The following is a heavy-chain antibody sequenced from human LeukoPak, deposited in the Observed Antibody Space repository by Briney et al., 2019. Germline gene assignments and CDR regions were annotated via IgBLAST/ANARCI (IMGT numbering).Heavy chain of an antibody. D-gene: IGHD1-26*01. J-gene: IGHJ4*02. V-gene: IGHV1-46*01. Sequence: GASVKVSCKASGYTFSRYYIHWVRQAPGQGLEWMGKMNPSGGTTTYAQKFQGRVTVTRDTPTSTVYMEMSSLRPEDTAVYYCATSPRGSYYVKPGIDYWGQGTLVTVSS. CDR3: ATSPRGSYYVKPGIDY. CDR2: MNPSGGTT. CDR1: GYTFSRYY.